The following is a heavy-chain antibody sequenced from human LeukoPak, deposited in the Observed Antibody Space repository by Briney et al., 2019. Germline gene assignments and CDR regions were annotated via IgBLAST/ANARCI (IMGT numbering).Heavy chain of an antibody. J-gene: IGHJ4*02. CDR1: GFTVSSNY. CDR3: ARMELGSYYFDY. CDR2: IYSGGGT. V-gene: IGHV3-66*01. D-gene: IGHD1-26*01. Sequence: AGGSLRLSCAASGFTVSSNYMSWVRQAPGKGLEWVSVIYSGGGTYYADSVKGRFTISRDNSKNTLYLQMNSLRAEDTAVYYCARMELGSYYFDYWGQGTLVTVSS.